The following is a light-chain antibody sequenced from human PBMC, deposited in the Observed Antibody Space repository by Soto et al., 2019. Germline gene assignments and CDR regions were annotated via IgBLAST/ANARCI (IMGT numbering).Light chain of an antibody. V-gene: IGKV3-15*01. CDR1: QSVSSN. J-gene: IGKJ1*01. CDR3: QQYHDWPPRT. CDR2: GAS. Sequence: EIVMTQSPATLSVSPGERATLSCGASQSVSSNLAWYQQKPGQAPRLLIHGASTRATGIPTRFSGRGSGTEFTLTISRLQSDDFALDYCQQYHDWPPRTFGQGTKVEVK.